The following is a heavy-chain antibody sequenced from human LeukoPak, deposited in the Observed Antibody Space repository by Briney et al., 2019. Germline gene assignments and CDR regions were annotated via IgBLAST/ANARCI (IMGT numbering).Heavy chain of an antibody. J-gene: IGHJ4*02. D-gene: IGHD5-18*01. CDR2: MNPNSGNT. Sequence: ASVKVSCKASGYTFTNFDINWVRQATGQGLEWMGWMNPNSGNTGHAQKFQGRLTITWNTSTSTAYMELSSLRSDDTAVYYCARVGYSNSYDYWGQGTLVTVSS. CDR1: GYTFTNFD. CDR3: ARVGYSNSYDY. V-gene: IGHV1-8*03.